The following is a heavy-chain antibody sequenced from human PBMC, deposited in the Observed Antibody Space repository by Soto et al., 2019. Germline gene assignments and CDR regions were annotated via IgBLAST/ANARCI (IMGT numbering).Heavy chain of an antibody. D-gene: IGHD3-3*01. V-gene: IGHV3-23*01. J-gene: IGHJ4*02. Sequence: GGSLRLSCAASGFTFSSYAMNWVRQAPGKGLDWVSAISGSGGGTYYADSVKGRFTISRDNSKNTLYLQMNSLRAEDTAVYYCAKENDFWSGSHYWAQGTLVTVSS. CDR2: ISGSGGGT. CDR1: GFTFSSYA. CDR3: AKENDFWSGSHY.